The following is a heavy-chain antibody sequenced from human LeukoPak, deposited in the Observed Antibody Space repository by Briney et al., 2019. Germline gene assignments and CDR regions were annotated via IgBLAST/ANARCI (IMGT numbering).Heavy chain of an antibody. J-gene: IGHJ6*02. CDR1: GGSISSGGYY. Sequence: SETLSLTCTVSGGSISSGGYYWSWIRQHPGKGLEWIGYIYYSGSTYYNPSLKSRVTISVDTSKNQFSLKLSSVTAADTAVYYCAGGDGSKNYYYGMDVWGQGTTVTVSS. CDR3: AGGDGSKNYYYGMDV. D-gene: IGHD5-24*01. V-gene: IGHV4-31*03. CDR2: IYYSGST.